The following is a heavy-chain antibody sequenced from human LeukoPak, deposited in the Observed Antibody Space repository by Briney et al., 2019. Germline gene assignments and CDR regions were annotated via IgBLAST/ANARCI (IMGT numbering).Heavy chain of an antibody. CDR3: ARSSGSSGYYYDYSLDAFDI. V-gene: IGHV3-23*01. CDR2: ISGSGGST. Sequence: GGSLRLSCAASGFTFSGYAMSWVRQAPGKGLEWVSAISGSGGSTYYADSVKGRFTISRDNSKNTLYLQMNSLRAEDTAVYYCARSSGSSGYYYDYSLDAFDIWGQGTMVTVSS. CDR1: GFTFSGYA. D-gene: IGHD3-22*01. J-gene: IGHJ3*02.